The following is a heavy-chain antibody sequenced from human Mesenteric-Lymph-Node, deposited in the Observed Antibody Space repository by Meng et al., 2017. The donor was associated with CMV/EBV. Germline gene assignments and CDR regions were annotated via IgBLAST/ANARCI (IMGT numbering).Heavy chain of an antibody. D-gene: IGHD1-26*01. CDR1: GFTFSTYA. CDR2: IQYDANNK. CDR3: ARDELGDRPADS. Sequence: GGSLRLSCAASGFTFSTYAMHWVRQAPGKGLEWVAFIQYDANNKYCADFLKGRFTISRDNSKNTLFLQMNSLSPEDTAVYYCARDELGDRPADSWGQGTLVTVSS. V-gene: IGHV3-30*02. J-gene: IGHJ4*02.